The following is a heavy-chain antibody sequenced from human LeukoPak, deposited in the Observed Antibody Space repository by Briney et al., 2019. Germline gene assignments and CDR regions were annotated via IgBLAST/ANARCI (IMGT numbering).Heavy chain of an antibody. Sequence: GGSLRLSCAASGFTFSRYSMNWVRQAPGKGLEWVSYISSSSSTKYYADSVKGRFTISRDNAKSSLYLQMNSLRDEDTAVYFCARDPGHSSVGEHKHNDYWGQGTLVTVSS. D-gene: IGHD3-10*01. V-gene: IGHV3-48*02. CDR1: GFTFSRYS. CDR3: ARDPGHSSVGEHKHNDY. J-gene: IGHJ4*02. CDR2: ISSSSSTK.